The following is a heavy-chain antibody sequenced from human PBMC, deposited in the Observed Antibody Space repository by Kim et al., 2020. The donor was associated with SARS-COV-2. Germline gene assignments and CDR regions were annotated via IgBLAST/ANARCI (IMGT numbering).Heavy chain of an antibody. D-gene: IGHD6-13*01. CDR2: IYYSGST. Sequence: SETLSLTCTVSRGSISSSSYYWGWIRQPPGKGLEWIGSIYYSGSTYYNPSLKSRVTISVDTSKNQFSLKLSSVTAADTAVYYCAQRGSSWYESGYYYYYGMDVWGQGTTVTVSS. CDR3: AQRGSSWYESGYYYYYGMDV. J-gene: IGHJ6*02. CDR1: RGSISSSSYY. V-gene: IGHV4-39*01.